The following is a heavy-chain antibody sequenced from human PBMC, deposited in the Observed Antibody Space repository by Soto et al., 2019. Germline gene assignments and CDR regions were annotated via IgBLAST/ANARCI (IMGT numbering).Heavy chain of an antibody. D-gene: IGHD6-19*01. V-gene: IGHV5-51*01. CDR3: ATPGIAVAGVYSVDY. Sequence: GESLKISCKGSGYSFTSYWIGWVRQMPGKGLEWMGIIYPGDSDTRYSPSFQGQVTISADKSISTAYLQWSSLKASDTAMYYCATPGIAVAGVYSVDYGGQGTLVTVAS. CDR2: IYPGDSDT. J-gene: IGHJ4*02. CDR1: GYSFTSYW.